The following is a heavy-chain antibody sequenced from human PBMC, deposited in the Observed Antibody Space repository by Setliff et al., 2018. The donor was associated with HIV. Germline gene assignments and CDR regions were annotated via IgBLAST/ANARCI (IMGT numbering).Heavy chain of an antibody. J-gene: IGHJ6*03. CDR2: INHSGRT. V-gene: IGHV4-34*01. D-gene: IGHD6-13*01. CDR1: GGSFSGYH. CDR3: VRVSCSSWYSIPRNYYYSMDV. Sequence: PSETLSLTCAVYGGSFSGYHWNWIRQPPGKGLEWIGEINHSGRTNYNPSLKSRVTISVDTSKNQFSLKLRSVTAADTAMYYCVRVSCSSWYSIPRNYYYSMDVWGEGTTVTVSS.